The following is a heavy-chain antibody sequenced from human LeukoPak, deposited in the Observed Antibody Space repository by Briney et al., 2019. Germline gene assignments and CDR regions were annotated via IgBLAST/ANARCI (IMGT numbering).Heavy chain of an antibody. CDR2: ISYDGSNK. CDR1: GFTFSSYA. Sequence: GRSLRLSCAASGFTFSSYAMHWVRQAPGKGLEWVAVISYDGSNKYYADSVKGRVTISRDNSKNTLYLQMNSLRAEDTAVYYCAKDSGAGMVRGGTVDYWGQGTLVTVSS. D-gene: IGHD3-10*01. V-gene: IGHV3-30*01. CDR3: AKDSGAGMVRGGTVDY. J-gene: IGHJ4*02.